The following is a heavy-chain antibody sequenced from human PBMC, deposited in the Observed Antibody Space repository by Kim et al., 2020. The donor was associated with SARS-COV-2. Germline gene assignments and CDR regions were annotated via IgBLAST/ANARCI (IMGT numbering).Heavy chain of an antibody. D-gene: IGHD3-10*01. Sequence: GGSLRLSCAASGFIFRSFAIHWVRQAPGKGLEWVAVISYDGSYKYYADSVKGRITFSRDNSKNTLYLQMSSLRAEDTAVYYCARAGSFLVWDNYYFDYWGQGTLVTVSS. CDR2: ISYDGSYK. CDR1: GFIFRSFA. J-gene: IGHJ4*02. V-gene: IGHV3-30*04. CDR3: ARAGSFLVWDNYYFDY.